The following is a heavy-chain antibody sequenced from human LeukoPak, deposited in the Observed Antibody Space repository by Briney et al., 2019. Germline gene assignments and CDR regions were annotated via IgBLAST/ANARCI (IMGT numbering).Heavy chain of an antibody. CDR3: AKDLTGYCSSTSCYPDAFDI. CDR1: GFTFSSYG. D-gene: IGHD2-2*01. Sequence: GGSLRLSCAASGFTFSSYGMHWVRQAPGKGLEWVSAISGSGGSTYYADSVKGRFTISRDNSKNTLYLQMNSLRAEDTAVYYCAKDLTGYCSSTSCYPDAFDIWGQGTMVTVSS. CDR2: ISGSGGST. V-gene: IGHV3-23*01. J-gene: IGHJ3*02.